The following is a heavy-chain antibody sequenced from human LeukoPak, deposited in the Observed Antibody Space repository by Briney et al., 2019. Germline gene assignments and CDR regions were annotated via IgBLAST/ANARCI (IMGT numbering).Heavy chain of an antibody. CDR3: ASLTWYYSADGSSDY. Sequence: GGSLRLSCAASGFTFSDYYMSWIRQAPGKGLEWVARVRNKANRYTTEYAASVKGRFTISRDDSKNSLYLQMNSLKTEDTAVYYCASLTWYYSADGSSDYWGQGTLVTVSS. V-gene: IGHV3-72*01. D-gene: IGHD3-10*01. CDR2: VRNKANRYTT. J-gene: IGHJ4*02. CDR1: GFTFSDYY.